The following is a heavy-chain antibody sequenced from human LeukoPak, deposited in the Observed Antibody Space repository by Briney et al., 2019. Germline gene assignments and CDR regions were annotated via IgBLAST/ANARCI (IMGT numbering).Heavy chain of an antibody. CDR1: GFTFSSYS. CDR3: AELGITMIGGV. V-gene: IGHV3-48*04. Sequence: AGGSLRLSCAASGFTFSSYSMNWVRQAPGKGLEWVSYISSSGSTIYYADSVKGRFTISRDNAKNSLYLQRNSLRAEDTAVYYCAELGITMIGGVWGKGTTVTISS. J-gene: IGHJ6*04. CDR2: ISSSGSTI. D-gene: IGHD3-10*02.